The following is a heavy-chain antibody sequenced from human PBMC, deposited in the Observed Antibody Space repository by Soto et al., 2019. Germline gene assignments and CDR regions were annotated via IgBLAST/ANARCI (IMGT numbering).Heavy chain of an antibody. V-gene: IGHV1-3*01. D-gene: IGHD3-22*01. Sequence: ASVKVSCKASGYTFTSYAMHWVRQAPGQRLEWMGWINAGNGNTKYSQKFQGRVTITRDTSASTAYMELSSLRSEDTAVYYCARPYYYDSSGYYYGYWGQGTLVTVSS. J-gene: IGHJ4*02. CDR3: ARPYYYDSSGYYYGY. CDR2: INAGNGNT. CDR1: GYTFTSYA.